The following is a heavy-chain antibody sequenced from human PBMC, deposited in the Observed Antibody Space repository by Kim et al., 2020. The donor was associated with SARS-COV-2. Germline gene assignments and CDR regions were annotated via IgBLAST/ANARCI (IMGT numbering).Heavy chain of an antibody. CDR2: IIPIFGTA. CDR1: GGTFSSYA. V-gene: IGHV1-69*13. Sequence: SVKVSCKASGGTFSSYAISWVRQAPGQGLEWMGGIIPIFGTANYAQKFQGRVTITADESTSTAYMELSSLRSEDTAVYYCARAAEDYYGSGSYRTHFDYWGQGTLVTVSS. J-gene: IGHJ4*02. D-gene: IGHD3-10*01. CDR3: ARAAEDYYGSGSYRTHFDY.